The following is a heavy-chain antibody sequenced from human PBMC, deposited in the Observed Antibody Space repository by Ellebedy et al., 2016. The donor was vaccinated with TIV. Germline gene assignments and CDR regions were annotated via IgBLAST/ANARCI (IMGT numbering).Heavy chain of an antibody. CDR1: GFTFSRHW. CDR3: ARGGGCGSGDCWAFDY. D-gene: IGHD2-21*02. J-gene: IGHJ4*02. V-gene: IGHV3-74*01. CDR2: INSDGSST. Sequence: GESLKISCAASGFTFSRHWMHWVRQAPGKGLVWVSCINSDGSSTSYADSVKGRFTISRDHAKNKLYLQMNSLRAEDTAVYYCARGGGCGSGDCWAFDYWGQGTLVTVSS.